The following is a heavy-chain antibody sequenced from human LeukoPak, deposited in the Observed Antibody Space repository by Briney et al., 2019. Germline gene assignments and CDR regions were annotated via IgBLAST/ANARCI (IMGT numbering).Heavy chain of an antibody. CDR3: ARGCCSSTSCYGPHFDH. D-gene: IGHD2-2*01. CDR1: GGTFSSYA. CDR2: IIPIFGTA. J-gene: IGHJ4*02. V-gene: IGHV1-69*05. Sequence: SVKVSCKASGGTFSSYAISWVRQAPGQGLEWLGGIIPIFGTANYAQKFQGRVTITTDESTSTAYMELSSLRSEDTAVYYCARGCCSSTSCYGPHFDHWGQGTLVTVSS.